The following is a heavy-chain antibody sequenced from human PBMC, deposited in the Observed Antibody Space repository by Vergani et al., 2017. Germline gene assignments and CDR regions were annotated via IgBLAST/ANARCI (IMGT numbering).Heavy chain of an antibody. CDR3: AKDKPSTVTTLGAFDI. CDR2: ISYDGSNK. V-gene: IGHV3-30*18. D-gene: IGHD4-17*01. Sequence: QVQLVESGGGVVQPGRSLRLSCAASGITFSSYGIHWVRQAPGKGLEWVAVISYDGSNKYYADSVKGRFTISRDNSKNTLYLQMNSLRAEDTAVYYCAKDKPSTVTTLGAFDIWGPGTMVTFSS. J-gene: IGHJ3*02. CDR1: GITFSSYG.